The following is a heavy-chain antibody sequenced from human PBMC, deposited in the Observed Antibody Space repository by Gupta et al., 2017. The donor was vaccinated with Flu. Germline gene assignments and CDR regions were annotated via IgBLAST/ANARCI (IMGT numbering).Heavy chain of an antibody. CDR3: ARWDSSGYRNWFDP. D-gene: IGHD3-22*01. V-gene: IGHV4-39*01. Sequence: QLQLQESGPGLVKPSETLSLTCTVSGGSISSSSYYWGWIRQPPGKGLEWIGSIYYSGSTYYNPSLKSRVTISVDTSKNQFSLKLSSVTAADTAVYYCARWDSSGYRNWFDPWGQGTLVTVSS. CDR1: GGSISSSSYY. J-gene: IGHJ5*02. CDR2: IYYSGST.